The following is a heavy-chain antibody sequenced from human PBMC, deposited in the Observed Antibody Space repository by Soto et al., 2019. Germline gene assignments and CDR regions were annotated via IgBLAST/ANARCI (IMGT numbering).Heavy chain of an antibody. V-gene: IGHV3-23*01. J-gene: IGHJ6*03. CDR1: AFTFSNYA. Sequence: EVQLLESGGGLVQPGGSLRLSCAASAFTFSNYAMTWVRQAPGKGLEWVSVIRGSGDVTYYADSVQGRFAISRDNSKNTLYLQMNNLRDEDTAIYYCVKHGGPSYSYYMDVWGKGTTVTVSS. CDR3: VKHGGPSYSYYMDV. D-gene: IGHD3-3*01. CDR2: IRGSGDVT.